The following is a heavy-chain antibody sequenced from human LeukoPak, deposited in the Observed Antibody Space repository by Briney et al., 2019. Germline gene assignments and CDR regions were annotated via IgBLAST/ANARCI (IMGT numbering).Heavy chain of an antibody. D-gene: IGHD3-10*01. J-gene: IGHJ4*02. Sequence: ASVKVSCKASGYTFTGYYMHWVRQAPGQGLEWMGWINPNSGGTNYAQKLQGWVTMTRDTSISTAYMELSRLRSDDTAVYYCARESYGSGSYLFGYWGQGTLVTVSS. V-gene: IGHV1-2*04. CDR3: ARESYGSGSYLFGY. CDR2: INPNSGGT. CDR1: GYTFTGYY.